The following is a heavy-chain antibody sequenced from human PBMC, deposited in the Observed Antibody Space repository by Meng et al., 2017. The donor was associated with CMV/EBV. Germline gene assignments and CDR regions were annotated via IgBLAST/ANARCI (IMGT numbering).Heavy chain of an antibody. V-gene: IGHV3-9*01. Sequence: SLKISCAASGFTFDDYAMHWVRQAPGKGLEWVSGISRNSGSIGYADSVKGRFTISRDNAKNSLYLQMNSLRAEDTALYYCAKAPYYDILTGSDYWGQGTLVTVSS. CDR2: ISRNSGSI. CDR3: AKAPYYDILTGSDY. D-gene: IGHD3-9*01. CDR1: GFTFDDYA. J-gene: IGHJ4*02.